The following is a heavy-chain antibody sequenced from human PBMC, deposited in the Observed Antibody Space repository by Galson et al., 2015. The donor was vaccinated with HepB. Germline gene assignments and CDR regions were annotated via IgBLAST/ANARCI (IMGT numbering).Heavy chain of an antibody. Sequence: SLRLSCAVSGFTFSSYAMQWVRQAPGRGLELVSSISGNGGNTDYADSVKDRFTISRDNSKNTLYLQMSSLRTEDTAVYYCGGLITSWGQGTRVTVSS. J-gene: IGHJ4*02. V-gene: IGHV3-64D*06. D-gene: IGHD3-10*01. CDR3: GGLITS. CDR2: ISGNGGNT. CDR1: GFTFSSYA.